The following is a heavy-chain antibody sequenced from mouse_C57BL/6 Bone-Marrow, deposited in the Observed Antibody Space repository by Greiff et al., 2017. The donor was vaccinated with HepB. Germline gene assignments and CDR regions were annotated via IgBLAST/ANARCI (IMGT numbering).Heavy chain of an antibody. D-gene: IGHD2-4*01. CDR1: GYTFTSYW. CDR2: IHPNSGST. CDR3: ARSGDYDWYFDV. Sequence: QVQLQHPGAELVKPGASVKLSCKASGYTFTSYWMHWVKQRPGQGLEWIGMIHPNSGSTNYNEKFKSKATLTVDKSSSTAYMQLSSLTSEDSAVYYCARSGDYDWYFDVWGTGTTVTVSS. J-gene: IGHJ1*03. V-gene: IGHV1-64*01.